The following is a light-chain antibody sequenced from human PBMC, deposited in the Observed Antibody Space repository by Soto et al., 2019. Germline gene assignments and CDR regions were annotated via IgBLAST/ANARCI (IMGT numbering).Light chain of an antibody. CDR3: CSYAGSSTS. V-gene: IGLV2-23*02. Sequence: QSALTQPASVSGSPGQSITISCTGTSSDVGSYNLVSWYQQHPGKAPKLMIYEVSKRPSGVSNRFSGSKSGNTASLTISGLQAEDAADYYCCSYAGSSTSFGTGTKVTVL. J-gene: IGLJ1*01. CDR1: SSDVGSYNL. CDR2: EVS.